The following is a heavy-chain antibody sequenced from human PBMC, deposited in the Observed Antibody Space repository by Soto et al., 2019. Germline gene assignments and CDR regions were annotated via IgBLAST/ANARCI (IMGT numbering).Heavy chain of an antibody. J-gene: IGHJ4*02. D-gene: IGHD3-3*01. CDR3: AMGVTIFGVVTPGY. Sequence: GGSLRLSCAASGFTFSSYAMSWVRQAPGKGLEWVSAISGSGGSTYYADSVKGRFTISRDNSKNTLYLQMNSLRAEDTAVYYCAMGVTIFGVVTPGYWGQGTLVTVSS. CDR1: GFTFSSYA. V-gene: IGHV3-23*01. CDR2: ISGSGGST.